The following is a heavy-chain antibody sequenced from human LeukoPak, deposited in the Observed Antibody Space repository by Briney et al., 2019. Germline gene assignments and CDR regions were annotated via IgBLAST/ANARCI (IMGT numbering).Heavy chain of an antibody. CDR1: GYTFTGYY. Sequence: ASVKVSCKASGYTFTGYYMHWVRQAPGQGLEWMGWINPNSGGTNYAQKFQGWVTMTRDTSISTAYMELSRLRSDDTAVYYCARGSAQSGLRYFDWLFWEYFQHWGQGTLVTVSS. J-gene: IGHJ1*01. CDR3: ARGSAQSGLRYFDWLFWEYFQH. CDR2: INPNSGGT. V-gene: IGHV1-2*04. D-gene: IGHD3-9*01.